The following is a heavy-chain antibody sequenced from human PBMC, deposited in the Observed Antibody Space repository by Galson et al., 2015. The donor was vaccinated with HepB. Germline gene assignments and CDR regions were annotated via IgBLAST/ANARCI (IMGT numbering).Heavy chain of an antibody. D-gene: IGHD6-19*01. CDR1: GFIFKNAW. CDR3: TTAGSRGWFSGNYNFYAMDV. CDR2: IKSKVDGGTT. J-gene: IGHJ6*02. Sequence: SLRLSCAASGFIFKNAWMHWVRQAPGKGLEWVGRIKSKVDGGTTDYAAPVNGRFTISRDDSKNTLYLQMNSLKTEDTALYYCTTAGSRGWFSGNYNFYAMDVWGQGTTVSVSS. V-gene: IGHV3-15*01.